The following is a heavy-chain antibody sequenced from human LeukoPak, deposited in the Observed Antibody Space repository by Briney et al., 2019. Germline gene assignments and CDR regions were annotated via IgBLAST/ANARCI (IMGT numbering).Heavy chain of an antibody. V-gene: IGHV3-30*02. Sequence: PGGSLRLSCAASGFTFSSYGMHWVRQAPGKGLEWVAVIWYDGSNKYYADSVKGRFTISRDNSKNTLYLQMNSLRAEDTAVYYCAKDLGYYDILTGYYGYYYYGMDVWGQGTTVTVSS. D-gene: IGHD3-9*01. CDR2: IWYDGSNK. CDR3: AKDLGYYDILTGYYGYYYYGMDV. J-gene: IGHJ6*02. CDR1: GFTFSSYG.